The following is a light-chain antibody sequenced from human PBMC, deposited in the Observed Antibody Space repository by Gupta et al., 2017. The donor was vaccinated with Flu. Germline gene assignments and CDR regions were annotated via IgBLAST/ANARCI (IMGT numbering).Light chain of an antibody. Sequence: GDRVTITCRASQNINSYLNWYQQKPGKAPKVLIYAASSLESGVPSRFSGSGSGTDFTLTISSLQPEDFATYYCQQSYSIPDTFGQGTELEI. J-gene: IGKJ2*01. CDR1: QNINSY. CDR3: QQSYSIPDT. V-gene: IGKV1-39*01. CDR2: AAS.